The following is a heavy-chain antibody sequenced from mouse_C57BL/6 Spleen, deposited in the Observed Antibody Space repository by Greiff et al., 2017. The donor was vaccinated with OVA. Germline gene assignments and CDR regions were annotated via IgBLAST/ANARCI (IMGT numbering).Heavy chain of an antibody. Sequence: QVQLQQPGAELVMPGASVKLSCKASGYTFTSYWMHWVKQRPGQGLEWIGEIDPSDSYTNYNQKFKGKSTLTVDKSSSTAYMQLSSLTSEDSAVYYCARRAYGSSLCWYFDVWGTGTTVTVSS. V-gene: IGHV1-69*01. J-gene: IGHJ1*03. CDR2: IDPSDSYT. CDR3: ARRAYGSSLCWYFDV. CDR1: GYTFTSYW. D-gene: IGHD1-1*01.